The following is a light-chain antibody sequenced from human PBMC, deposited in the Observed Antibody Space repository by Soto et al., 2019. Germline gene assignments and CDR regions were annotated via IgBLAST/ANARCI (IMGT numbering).Light chain of an antibody. Sequence: QSALTQPASVSGSPGQSITISCTGTSSTVGGFNVVSWYQQHPGKAPKVIIYEGIKRPSGVSNRFSGSNSGSTASLTISGLQAADEADYYCCSYVGATTYGFGTGTKVTVL. V-gene: IGLV2-23*01. CDR2: EGI. CDR3: CSYVGATTYG. CDR1: SSTVGGFNV. J-gene: IGLJ1*01.